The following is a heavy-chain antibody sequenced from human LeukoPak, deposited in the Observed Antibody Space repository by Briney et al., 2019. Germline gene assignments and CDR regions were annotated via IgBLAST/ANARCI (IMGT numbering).Heavy chain of an antibody. Sequence: SVKVSCKASGGTFSSYAISWVRQAPGQGLEWMGGIIPIFGTANYAQKFQGRVTITADESTSTAYMELSSLRSEDTAVYYCARFGSGWSTLDYWGQGTLVTVSS. CDR1: GGTFSSYA. D-gene: IGHD6-19*01. CDR3: ARFGSGWSTLDY. CDR2: IIPIFGTA. J-gene: IGHJ4*02. V-gene: IGHV1-69*13.